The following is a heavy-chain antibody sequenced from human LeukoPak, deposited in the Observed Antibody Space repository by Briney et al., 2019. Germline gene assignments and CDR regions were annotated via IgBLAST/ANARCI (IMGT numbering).Heavy chain of an antibody. CDR1: EFTFSSYA. CDR3: ARERESSPQSHYGMDV. V-gene: IGHV3-23*01. D-gene: IGHD1-26*01. J-gene: IGHJ6*02. CDR2: ISGSGDST. Sequence: PGGSLRLSCAASEFTFSSYAMSWVRQAPRQGLYWVSAISGSGDSTYYADSVKGRFTISRDNPKNTLYLQMDSLRTEDTAVYYCARERESSPQSHYGMDVWGQGTTVTVSS.